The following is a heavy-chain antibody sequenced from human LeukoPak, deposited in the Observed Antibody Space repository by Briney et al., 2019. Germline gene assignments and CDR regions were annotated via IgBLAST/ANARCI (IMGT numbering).Heavy chain of an antibody. Sequence: GGSLRLSCAASGFTFSSYSMNWVRQAPGRGLEWVSYISGSSSTIYYADSVKGRVTIFRDNAKNSLYLQMNSLRAEDTAVYYCARDLLGSSWYAEEDYWGQGTLVTVSS. V-gene: IGHV3-48*04. CDR3: ARDLLGSSWYAEEDY. J-gene: IGHJ4*02. CDR2: ISGSSSTI. CDR1: GFTFSSYS. D-gene: IGHD6-13*01.